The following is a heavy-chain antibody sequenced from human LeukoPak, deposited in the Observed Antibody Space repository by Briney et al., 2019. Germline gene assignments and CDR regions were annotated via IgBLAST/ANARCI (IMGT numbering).Heavy chain of an antibody. CDR2: NSGGST. CDR3: ARDGAPDAHCSSSSCAIR. J-gene: IGHJ4*02. CDR1: GFTVSSNY. V-gene: IGHV3-53*01. D-gene: IGHD2-2*01. Sequence: GGSLRLSCAASGFTVSSNYMSWVRQAPGKGLEWVSVNSGGSTYYADSVKGRFTISRDNSKNTLYLQMNSLRAEDTAVYYCARDGAPDAHCSSSSCAIRWGQGTLVTVSS.